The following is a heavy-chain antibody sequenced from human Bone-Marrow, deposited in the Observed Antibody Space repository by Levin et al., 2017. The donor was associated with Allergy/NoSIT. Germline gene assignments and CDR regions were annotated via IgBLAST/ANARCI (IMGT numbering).Heavy chain of an antibody. CDR3: AKDISREVFQGSFDY. CDR2: ISWDGGST. J-gene: IGHJ4*02. Sequence: GGSLRLSCAASGFTFDDYAMHWVRQAPGKGLEWVSLISWDGGSTYYADSVKGRFTISRDNSKNSLYLQMNSLRAEDTALYYCAKDISREVFQGSFDYWGQGTLVTVSS. CDR1: GFTFDDYA. V-gene: IGHV3-43D*04. D-gene: IGHD2/OR15-2a*01.